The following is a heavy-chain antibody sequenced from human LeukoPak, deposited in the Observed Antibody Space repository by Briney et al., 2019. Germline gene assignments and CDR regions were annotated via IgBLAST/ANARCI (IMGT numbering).Heavy chain of an antibody. CDR3: ARDLRTRGGHHNSFDY. CDR1: GGSISSGGYY. Sequence: PSETLSLTCTVSGGSISSGGYYWSWLRQHPGKGLEWIGYIYYSGSTYYNPSLKSRVTISVDTSKNQFSLKLSSVTAADTAVYYCARDLRTRGGHHNSFDYWGQGTLVTVSS. V-gene: IGHV4-31*03. CDR2: IYYSGST. D-gene: IGHD1-14*01. J-gene: IGHJ4*02.